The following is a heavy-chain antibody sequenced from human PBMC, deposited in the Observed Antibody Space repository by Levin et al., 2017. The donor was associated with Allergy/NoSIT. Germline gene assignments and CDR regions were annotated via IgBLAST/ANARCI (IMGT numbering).Heavy chain of an antibody. D-gene: IGHD2-2*01. CDR3: ARGGCDRTSCLDH. CDR2: ILNDGTT. J-gene: IGHJ4*02. CDR1: AFTFRNYY. V-gene: IGHV3-74*01. Sequence: GESLKISCTASAFTFRNYYMHWVRQAPGMGLVWVSNILNDGTTNYADSVKGRFTIPRDNAKNTQYLQMNSLGGEDTAVYFCARGGCDRTSCLDHWGQGILVTVSS.